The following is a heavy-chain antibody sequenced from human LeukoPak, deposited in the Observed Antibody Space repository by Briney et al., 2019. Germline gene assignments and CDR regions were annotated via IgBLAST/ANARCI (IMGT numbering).Heavy chain of an antibody. CDR1: GFTVSSNY. CDR3: ARDFDWLSPDAFDI. V-gene: IGHV3-21*01. Sequence: PGGSLRLSCAASGFTVSSNYMSWVRQAPGKGLEWVSSISSSSSYMYYADSVKGRFTISRDNAKNSLYLQMNSLRAEDTAVYYCARDFDWLSPDAFDIWGQGTMVTVSS. D-gene: IGHD3-9*01. CDR2: ISSSSSYM. J-gene: IGHJ3*02.